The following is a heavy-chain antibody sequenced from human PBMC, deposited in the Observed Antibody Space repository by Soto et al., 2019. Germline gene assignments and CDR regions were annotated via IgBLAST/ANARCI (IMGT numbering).Heavy chain of an antibody. CDR3: ARDAGEWYYYDSRAFDP. J-gene: IGHJ5*02. V-gene: IGHV4-31*03. CDR1: GGSISSGGYY. Sequence: QVQLQESGPGLVKPSQTLSLTCTVSGGSISSGGYYWSWIRQHPGKGLEWIGYIYYSGSTYYNPSLKSRVTISVDTSKNRFSRKLSSVTAADTAVYYCARDAGEWYYYDSRAFDPWGQGTLVTVSS. CDR2: IYYSGST. D-gene: IGHD3-22*01.